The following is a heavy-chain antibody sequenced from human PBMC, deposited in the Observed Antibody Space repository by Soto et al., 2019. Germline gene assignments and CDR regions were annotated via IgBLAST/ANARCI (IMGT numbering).Heavy chain of an antibody. D-gene: IGHD2-15*01. CDR3: VRVVAIPGYPNN. CDR2: IVPTVDTS. V-gene: IGHV1-69*14. Sequence: QVQLVQSGAEVRQPASSVKVSCKTSGATFSSYAITWVRQAPGQGLEWMGGIVPTVDTSTYAQKFQGRVTITRDKFTITVYMVRSGQRSDNRAVYYCVRVVAIPGYPNNWVQGTWSPFPQ. CDR1: GATFSSYA. J-gene: IGHJ4*02.